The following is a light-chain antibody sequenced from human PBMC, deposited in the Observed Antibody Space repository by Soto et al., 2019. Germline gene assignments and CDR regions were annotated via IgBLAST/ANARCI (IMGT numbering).Light chain of an antibody. CDR1: QGISSR. V-gene: IGKV1-12*01. CDR3: QQADSFPLP. Sequence: DIQMTQAPSSVSASVGDRVTITCRASQGISSRLAWYQQKPGKAPNLLIYAASRLQSGVPSRFSGTGSGTDFTLTISSLQPEDFAIYYCQQADSFPLPFGGGTKVEVK. J-gene: IGKJ4*01. CDR2: AAS.